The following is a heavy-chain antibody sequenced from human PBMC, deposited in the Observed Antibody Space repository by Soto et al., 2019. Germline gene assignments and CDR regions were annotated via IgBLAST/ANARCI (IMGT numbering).Heavy chain of an antibody. J-gene: IGHJ4*02. CDR2: IYSGGST. Sequence: GGSLRLSCAASGLTVSSNYMSWVRQAPGKGLEWVSVIYSGGSTYYADSVKGRFTISRDNSKNTLYLQMNSLRAEDTAVYYCASGPYGDYDFDYWGQGTLVTVSS. CDR3: ASGPYGDYDFDY. D-gene: IGHD4-17*01. V-gene: IGHV3-53*01. CDR1: GLTVSSNY.